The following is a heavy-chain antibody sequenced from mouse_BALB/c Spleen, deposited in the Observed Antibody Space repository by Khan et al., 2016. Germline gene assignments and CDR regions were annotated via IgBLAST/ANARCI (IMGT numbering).Heavy chain of an antibody. CDR2: IWAGGST. CDR1: GFSLTSYG. V-gene: IGHV2-9*02. J-gene: IGHJ2*01. Sequence: QVQLKESGPGLVAPSQSLSITCTVSGFSLTSYGVHWVRQPPGKGLEWLGVIWAGGSTNYNSALMSRLSISKDNSKSQVFLKENTLQTDDTTMYYCASFDDIWGQGTTLTVSS. CDR3: ASFDDI. D-gene: IGHD1-3*01.